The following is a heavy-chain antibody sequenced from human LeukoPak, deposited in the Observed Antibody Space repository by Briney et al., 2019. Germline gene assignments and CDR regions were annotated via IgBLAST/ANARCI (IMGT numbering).Heavy chain of an antibody. CDR3: ARGPYSSNCYVDY. CDR2: ISITGNSI. J-gene: IGHJ4*02. Sequence: WGSLRLSCAASGFTLSSYEMNWVRLAPGKGLEWISYISITGNSIYYADSVKGRFTIPRDSAKNPLYLQMNSLRAEDTAVYYCARGPYSSNCYVDYWGQGTLVTVAS. D-gene: IGHD6-13*01. CDR1: GFTLSSYE. V-gene: IGHV3-48*03.